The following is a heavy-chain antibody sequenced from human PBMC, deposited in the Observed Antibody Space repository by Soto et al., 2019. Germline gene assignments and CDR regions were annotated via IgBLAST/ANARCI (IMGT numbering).Heavy chain of an antibody. D-gene: IGHD6-13*01. CDR3: ARDASSSWYCLDY. CDR1: GFTFSSYA. CDR2: ISYDGSNK. J-gene: IGHJ4*02. Sequence: QVQLVESGGGVVQPGRSLRLSCAASGFTFSSYAMHWVRQAPGKGLEWVAVISYDGSNKYYADSVKGRFTISRDNSKNTLYPQMNSLRAEDTAVYYCARDASSSWYCLDYWGQGTLVTVSS. V-gene: IGHV3-30-3*01.